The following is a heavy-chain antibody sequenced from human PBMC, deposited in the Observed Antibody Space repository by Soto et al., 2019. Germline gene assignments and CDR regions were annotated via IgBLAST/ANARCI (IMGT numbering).Heavy chain of an antibody. CDR3: ARGVYYDFWSGYPGSWFDP. D-gene: IGHD3-3*01. CDR2: IYHSGSS. J-gene: IGHJ5*02. CDR1: GGSISSYY. V-gene: IGHV4-59*01. Sequence: PSETLSLTCSVSGGSISSYYWSWIRQPPGKGLEWIGYIYHSGSSNYNPSLKSRVTILLDTSKNQLSLKLSSVTAADTAVYYCARGVYYDFWSGYPGSWFDPWGQGTLVTVSS.